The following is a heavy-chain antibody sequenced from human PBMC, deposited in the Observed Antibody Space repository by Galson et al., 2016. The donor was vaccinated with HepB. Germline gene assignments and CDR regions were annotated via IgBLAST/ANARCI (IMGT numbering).Heavy chain of an antibody. Sequence: SLRLSCAASGFTFLDHGMDWVRQAPGKGLEWVSSVNWNGASKAYADSVKGRFTISRDNAKNSLSLQMNSLRAEDKALYFCAGEAGEFTTGHTYLDYWGQGTLVTASA. D-gene: IGHD1-1*01. CDR1: GFTFLDHG. V-gene: IGHV3-20*04. CDR3: AGEAGEFTTGHTYLDY. J-gene: IGHJ4*02. CDR2: VNWNGASK.